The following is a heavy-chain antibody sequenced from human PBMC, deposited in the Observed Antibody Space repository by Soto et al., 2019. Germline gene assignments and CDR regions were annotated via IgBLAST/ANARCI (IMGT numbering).Heavy chain of an antibody. D-gene: IGHD5-12*01. CDR2: ISSSSSYT. V-gene: IGHV3-11*05. Sequence: QVQLVESGGGLVKPGGALRLSCAASGFTFSDYYMSWIRQAPGKGLEWVSYISSSSSYTNYADSVKGRFTISRDNAKNSLYLQMNSLRAEGTAVYYCARDHHRYSGYDYVDYWGQGTLVTVSS. CDR1: GFTFSDYY. CDR3: ARDHHRYSGYDYVDY. J-gene: IGHJ4*02.